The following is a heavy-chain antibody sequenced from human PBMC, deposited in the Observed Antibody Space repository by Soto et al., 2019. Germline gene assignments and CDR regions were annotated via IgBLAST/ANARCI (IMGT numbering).Heavy chain of an antibody. V-gene: IGHV3-23*01. J-gene: IGHJ6*02. CDR1: GFTFSSYA. CDR2: ISGSGGST. CDR3: AKGSYGLDYYGMDV. D-gene: IGHD3-16*02. Sequence: XXSLRLSFAASGFTFSSYAMSWVRQAPGKGLEWVSAISGSGGSTYYADSVKGRFTISRDNSKNTLYLQMNSLRAEDTAVYYCAKGSYGLDYYGMDVWGQGTTVTVSS.